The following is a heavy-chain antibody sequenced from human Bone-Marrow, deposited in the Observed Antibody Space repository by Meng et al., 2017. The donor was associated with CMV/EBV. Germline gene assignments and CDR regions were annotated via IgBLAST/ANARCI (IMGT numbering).Heavy chain of an antibody. D-gene: IGHD2-2*02. CDR2: FDPEDGET. V-gene: IGHV1-24*01. CDR1: GYTLTELS. Sequence: ASVKVSCKVSGYTLTELSMHWVRQAPGKGLEWMGGFDPEDGETIYAQKFQGRVTMTEDTSTDTAYMELSSLRSEDTAVYYCARGYCSSTSCYTGFDPKNYYYGMDVWGQGTTVTVSS. J-gene: IGHJ6*02. CDR3: ARGYCSSTSCYTGFDPKNYYYGMDV.